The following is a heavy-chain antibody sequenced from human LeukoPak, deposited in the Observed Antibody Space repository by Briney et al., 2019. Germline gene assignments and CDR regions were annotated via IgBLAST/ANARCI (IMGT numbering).Heavy chain of an antibody. D-gene: IGHD6-19*01. J-gene: IGHJ4*02. CDR1: GFTFSSYV. CDR2: ISGSAGST. V-gene: IGHV3-23*01. Sequence: PGGSLRLSCAASGFTFSSYVMSWVRQAPGKGLEWVSSISGSAGSTYYTDPVKGRFAIPRDNSKNTLYLQMNSLRDEDTAVYYCAKDQQWLEYFDYWGQGILVTVSS. CDR3: AKDQQWLEYFDY.